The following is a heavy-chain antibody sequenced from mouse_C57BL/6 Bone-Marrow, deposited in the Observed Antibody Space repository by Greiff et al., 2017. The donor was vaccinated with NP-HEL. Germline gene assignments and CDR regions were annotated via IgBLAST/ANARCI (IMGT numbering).Heavy chain of an antibody. CDR3: ARIPYGKEAY. J-gene: IGHJ3*01. V-gene: IGHV5-4*03. CDR2: ISDGGSYT. CDR1: GFTFSSYA. Sequence: EVKLMESGGGLVKPGGSLKLSCAASGFTFSSYAMSWVRQTPEKRLEWVATISDGGSYTYYPDNVKGRFTISRDNAKNNLYLQMSHLKSEDTAMYYCARIPYGKEAYWGQGTLVTVSA. D-gene: IGHD1-1*01.